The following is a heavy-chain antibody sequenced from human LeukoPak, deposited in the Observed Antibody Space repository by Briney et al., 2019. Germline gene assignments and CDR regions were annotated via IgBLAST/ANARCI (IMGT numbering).Heavy chain of an antibody. CDR3: ARAKGNFAAGGFDY. J-gene: IGHJ4*02. V-gene: IGHV3-33*01. Sequence: GGSLRLSCAASGVTFSSYGMHWVRQAPGKGLEWVAVIWYDGSNKYYADSVKGRFTISRDNSKNTLYLQMNSLRAEDTAVYYCARAKGNFAAGGFDYWGQGTLVTVSS. D-gene: IGHD6-13*01. CDR1: GVTFSSYG. CDR2: IWYDGSNK.